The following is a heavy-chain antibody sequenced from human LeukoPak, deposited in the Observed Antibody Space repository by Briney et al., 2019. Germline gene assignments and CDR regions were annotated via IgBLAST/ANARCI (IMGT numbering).Heavy chain of an antibody. CDR2: LNRRGSNT. V-gene: IGHV3-23*05. CDR1: GFSVGLFG. Sequence: GGSLRLSCAATGFSVGLFGMNWVRQAPGKGLEWVSGLNRRGSNTDYADSVKGRFTVSRYNAKKTIYLQMNSLRVEDTAVYFCARQQRIRPFGNVVCVEGSYFDYWGQRSLVTVSS. D-gene: IGHD2-8*01. J-gene: IGHJ4*02. CDR3: ARQQRIRPFGNVVCVEGSYFDY.